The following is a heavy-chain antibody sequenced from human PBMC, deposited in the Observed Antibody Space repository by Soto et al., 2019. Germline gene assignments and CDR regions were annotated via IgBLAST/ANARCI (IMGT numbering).Heavy chain of an antibody. CDR3: AKEKYGGIAVADLFDY. CDR2: ISYDGSNK. J-gene: IGHJ4*02. V-gene: IGHV3-30*18. Sequence: GGSLRLSCAASGFTFSSYGMHWVRQAPGKGLEWVAVISYDGSNKYYADSVKGRFTISRDNSKNTLYLQMNSLRAEDTAVYYCAKEKYGGIAVADLFDYWGQGTLVTVSS. CDR1: GFTFSSYG. D-gene: IGHD6-19*01.